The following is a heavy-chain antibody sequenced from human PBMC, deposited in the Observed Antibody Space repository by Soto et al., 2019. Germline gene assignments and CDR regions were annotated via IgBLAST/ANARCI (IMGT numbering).Heavy chain of an antibody. Sequence: PSETLSLTCAVYGGSFSGYYWSWIRQPPGKGLEWIGEINHSGSTNYNPSLKSRVTISVDTSKNQFSLKLSSVTAADTAVYYCARGGRQQQYGMDVWGQGTTATVSS. CDR1: GGSFSGYY. CDR3: ARGGRQQQYGMDV. V-gene: IGHV4-34*01. J-gene: IGHJ6*02. D-gene: IGHD6-13*01. CDR2: INHSGST.